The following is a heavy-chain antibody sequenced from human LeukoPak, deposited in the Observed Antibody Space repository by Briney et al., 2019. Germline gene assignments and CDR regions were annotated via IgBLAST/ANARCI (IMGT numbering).Heavy chain of an antibody. CDR2: IYPGDSDT. V-gene: IGHV5-51*01. CDR3: ARHPPQDIVVVPAAWGAFDI. J-gene: IGHJ3*02. CDR1: GYSFTSYW. D-gene: IGHD2-2*01. Sequence: GESLKISCKGSGYSFTSYWIGWVRQMPGKGLEWMGIIYPGDSDTRYSPSFQGQVTISADKSISTAYLQWSSLKASDTAMYYCARHPPQDIVVVPAAWGAFDIWGQGTMVTVSS.